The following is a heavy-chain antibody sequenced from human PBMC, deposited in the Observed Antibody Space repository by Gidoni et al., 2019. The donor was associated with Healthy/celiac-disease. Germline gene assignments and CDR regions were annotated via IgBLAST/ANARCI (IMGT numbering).Heavy chain of an antibody. CDR2: IYYSGST. Sequence: VQLQESCPGLVKPSATLSLTCTVSGGSISSYYWSWIRQPPGKGLEWIGYIYYSGSTNYNPSLKSRVTISVDTSKNQFSLKLSSVTAADTAGYYCAWDRQGFDPWGQGTLVTVSS. CDR3: AWDRQGFDP. J-gene: IGHJ5*02. V-gene: IGHV4-59*01. CDR1: GGSISSYY.